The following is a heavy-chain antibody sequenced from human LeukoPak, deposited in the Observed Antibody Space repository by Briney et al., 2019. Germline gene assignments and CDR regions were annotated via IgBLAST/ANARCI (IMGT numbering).Heavy chain of an antibody. Sequence: GGSLRLSCAASGFTFRSYGMHWVRQAPGKGLEWVAVIWHDGKNKYYADSVKGRFTISRDNSKNTLYLQMNSLRAEDTAVYYCARGLVATDYYYYGMDVWGQGTTVTVSS. V-gene: IGHV3-33*01. J-gene: IGHJ6*02. CDR1: GFTFRSYG. CDR2: IWHDGKNK. D-gene: IGHD5-12*01. CDR3: ARGLVATDYYYYGMDV.